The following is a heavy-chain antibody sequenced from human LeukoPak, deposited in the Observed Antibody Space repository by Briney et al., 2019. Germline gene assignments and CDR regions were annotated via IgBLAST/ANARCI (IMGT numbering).Heavy chain of an antibody. CDR1: GFTFSSYW. J-gene: IGHJ4*02. Sequence: PGGSLRLSCAASGFTFSSYWMSWVRQAPGKGLEWVANIKQDGSEKYYVDSVKGRFTISRDNAKNSLYLQMNGLRAEDTAVYHCASPTTTGGKGYFDYWGQGTLVTVSS. V-gene: IGHV3-7*01. D-gene: IGHD2-8*02. CDR3: ASPTTTGGKGYFDY. CDR2: IKQDGSEK.